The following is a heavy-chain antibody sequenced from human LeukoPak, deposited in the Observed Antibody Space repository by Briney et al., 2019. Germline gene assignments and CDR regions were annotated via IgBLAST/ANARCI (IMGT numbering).Heavy chain of an antibody. Sequence: GASVTLSCKVSGYTLTELSMHWVRQAPGKGLEWMGGFDPEDGETIYAQKFQGRVTMTEDTSTDTAYMELSSLRSEDTAVYYCARDSSSGWYSGFDYWGQGTLVTVSS. J-gene: IGHJ4*02. CDR3: ARDSSSGWYSGFDY. V-gene: IGHV1-24*01. CDR2: FDPEDGET. D-gene: IGHD6-19*01. CDR1: GYTLTELS.